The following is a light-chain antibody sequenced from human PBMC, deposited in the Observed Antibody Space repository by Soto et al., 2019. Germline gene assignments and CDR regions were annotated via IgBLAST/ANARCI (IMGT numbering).Light chain of an antibody. CDR2: KAS. V-gene: IGKV1-5*03. CDR1: QRISSW. Sequence: DIQMTQSPSSLSASVGDRDTITCRASQRISSWLAWYQQKPGKAPKLLIYKASSLVSGVPSRFGGSGSGTEFTLTISSLQPDDFATYYCQQYSFYPFTFGGGTKVEIK. CDR3: QQYSFYPFT. J-gene: IGKJ4*01.